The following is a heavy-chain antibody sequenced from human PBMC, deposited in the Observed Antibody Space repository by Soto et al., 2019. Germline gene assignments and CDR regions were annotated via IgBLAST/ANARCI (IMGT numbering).Heavy chain of an antibody. V-gene: IGHV3-30*18. CDR2: TSYDGSNK. J-gene: IGHJ6*02. Sequence: QVQLVESGGGVVQPGRSLRLSCAASGFTFSSYGMHWVRQAPGKGLEWVAVTSYDGSNKYYADSVKGRFTISRDNSKNTLYLQMNSLSAEDTAVYYCAKAGRIVGDGGMDVWGQGTTVAVSS. CDR1: GFTFSSYG. CDR3: AKAGRIVGDGGMDV. D-gene: IGHD1-26*01.